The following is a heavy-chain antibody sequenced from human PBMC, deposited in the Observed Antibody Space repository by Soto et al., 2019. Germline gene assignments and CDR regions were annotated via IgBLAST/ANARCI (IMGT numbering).Heavy chain of an antibody. CDR1: GYKFTTFW. J-gene: IGHJ3*01. CDR3: ARPASGGSRDAFDV. Sequence: GESLKISCKASGYKFTTFWLNWVRQTPGKGLEWLGRIDPTDSFTNYSPPFEGHVTISVDRSISTAYLQWNSLRASDTAIYYCARPASGGSRDAFDVWGQGTTVTVSS. V-gene: IGHV5-10-1*01. CDR2: IDPTDSFT. D-gene: IGHD2-15*01.